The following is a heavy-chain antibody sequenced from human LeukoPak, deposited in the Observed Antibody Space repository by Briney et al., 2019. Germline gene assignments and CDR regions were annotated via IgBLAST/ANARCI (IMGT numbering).Heavy chain of an antibody. CDR3: ARRRRSVTVIWFDP. CDR1: GGSFSGYY. Sequence: SETLSLTCGVSGGSFSGYYWGWIRQPPGKGLEWIGSIYYSGSTYYNPSLKSRVTISVDTSKNQFSLKLSSVTAADTAVYYCARRRRSVTVIWFDPWGQGTLVTVSS. D-gene: IGHD4-17*01. CDR2: IYYSGST. J-gene: IGHJ5*02. V-gene: IGHV4-39*01.